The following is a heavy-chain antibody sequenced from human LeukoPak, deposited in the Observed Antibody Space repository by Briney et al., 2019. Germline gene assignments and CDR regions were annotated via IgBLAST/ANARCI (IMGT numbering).Heavy chain of an antibody. Sequence: SETLSLTCTVSGGSISRYYWSWIRQPPGKGLEWIGCIYHSGSTNYIRSLKSRITMSLDTSKNQFSLKLSSVTAADTAVYYCARSLGVYCSGGSCYGVRWFDPWGQGTLVTVSS. V-gene: IGHV4-59*12. D-gene: IGHD2-15*01. CDR2: IYHSGST. CDR1: GGSISRYY. J-gene: IGHJ5*02. CDR3: ARSLGVYCSGGSCYGVRWFDP.